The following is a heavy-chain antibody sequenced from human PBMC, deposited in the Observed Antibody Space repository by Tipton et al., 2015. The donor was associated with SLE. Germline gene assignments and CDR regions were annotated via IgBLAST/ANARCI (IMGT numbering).Heavy chain of an antibody. V-gene: IGHV4-39*07. J-gene: IGHJ4*02. CDR2: IYYSGST. Sequence: TLSLTCTVSGGSISSSSYYWGWIRRPPGKGLEWIGSIYYSGSTYYNPSLKSRVTISVDTSKNQFSLKLSSVTAADTAVYYCVRGGPGRPDYWGQGTLVTVSS. CDR1: GGSISSSSYY. CDR3: VRGGPGRPDY. D-gene: IGHD3-16*01.